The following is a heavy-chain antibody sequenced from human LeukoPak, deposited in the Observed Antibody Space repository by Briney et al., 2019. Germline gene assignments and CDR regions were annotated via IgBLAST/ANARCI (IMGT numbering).Heavy chain of an antibody. J-gene: IGHJ5*02. V-gene: IGHV4-4*07. Sequence: PPETLSLTCTVSGGSLSSFYWSWIRQPAGKVLEWIGRIYTSGSTNYNPTLKTRVTMSVDSPQKQFSLRLSSVTAADTAVYYCARDWGALVGATTSYWFDPWGEGTLVTVSS. CDR3: ARDWGALVGATTSYWFDP. CDR1: GGSLSSFY. CDR2: IYTSGST. D-gene: IGHD1-26*01.